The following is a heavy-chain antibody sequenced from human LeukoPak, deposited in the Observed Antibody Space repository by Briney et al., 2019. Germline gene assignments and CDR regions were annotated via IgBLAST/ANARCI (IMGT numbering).Heavy chain of an antibody. CDR3: ARVDTIFGVGSNYYYYGMDV. CDR1: GGTFTIYA. J-gene: IGHJ6*02. D-gene: IGHD3-3*01. V-gene: IGHV1-69*04. CDR2: IIPILGIA. Sequence: ASVKVSCTASGGTFTIYAISWVRQAPGQGLEWMGRIIPILGIANYAQKFQGRVTITADKSTSTAYMELSSLRSEDTAVYYCARVDTIFGVGSNYYYYGMDVWGQGTTVTVSS.